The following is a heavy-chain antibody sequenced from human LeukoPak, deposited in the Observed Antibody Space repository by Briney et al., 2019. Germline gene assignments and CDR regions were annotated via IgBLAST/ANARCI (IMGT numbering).Heavy chain of an antibody. D-gene: IGHD3-3*01. J-gene: IGHJ4*02. CDR1: GGTFSSYA. CDR3: ARTGEWLLYSGFDY. Sequence: ASVKVSCKASGGTFSSYAISWVRQAPGQGLEWMGGIIPIFGTANYAQKFQGRVTITADESTSTAHMELSSLRSEDTAVYYCARTGEWLLYSGFDYWGQGTLVTVSS. V-gene: IGHV1-69*13. CDR2: IIPIFGTA.